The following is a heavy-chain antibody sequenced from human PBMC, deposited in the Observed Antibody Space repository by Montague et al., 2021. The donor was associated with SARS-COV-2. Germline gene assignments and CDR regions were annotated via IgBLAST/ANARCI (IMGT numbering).Heavy chain of an antibody. J-gene: IGHJ3*02. CDR1: GFTFSSYA. V-gene: IGHV3-30-3*01. D-gene: IGHD1-26*01. Sequence: SLRLSCAASGFTFSSYAMHWVRRAPGKGLEWVAVISYDGSNKYYXDSVKGRFTISRDNPKNTLYLQMNSLRAEDTAVYYCARPSSGSYYHAFDIWGQGTMVTVSS. CDR3: ARPSSGSYYHAFDI. CDR2: ISYDGSNK.